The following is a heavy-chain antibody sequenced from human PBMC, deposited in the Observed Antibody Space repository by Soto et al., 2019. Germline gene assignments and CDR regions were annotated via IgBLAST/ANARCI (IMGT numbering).Heavy chain of an antibody. D-gene: IGHD6-25*01. CDR3: AREYSSVSALDP. CDR1: GYTYTVYY. J-gene: IGHJ5*02. V-gene: IGHV1-2*02. Sequence: ASVKGSCKASGYTYTVYYMHWVRQAPGQGLEWMGWINPNSGGTNYAQKFQGRVTMTRDTSISTAYMELSRLRSDDTAVYYCAREYSSVSALDPWGQGTLVTVSS. CDR2: INPNSGGT.